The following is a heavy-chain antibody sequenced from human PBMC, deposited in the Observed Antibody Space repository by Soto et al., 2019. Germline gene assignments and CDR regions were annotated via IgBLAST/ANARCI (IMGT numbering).Heavy chain of an antibody. D-gene: IGHD3-10*01. CDR2: INPFDGSR. CDR1: GYIFTSYY. V-gene: IGHV1-46*03. J-gene: IGHJ4*01. CDR3: SRVDPGETSPFDH. Sequence: ASVKVSCKAPGYIFTSYYIHWVRQAPGQGLEWMGWINPFDGSRMFAQSFQGRVTMTRDTSTSTVYMEVSSLRSEDTAVYYCSRVDPGETSPFDHWG.